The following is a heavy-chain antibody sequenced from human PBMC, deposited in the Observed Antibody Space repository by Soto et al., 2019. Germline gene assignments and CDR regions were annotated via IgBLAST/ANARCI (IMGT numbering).Heavy chain of an antibody. J-gene: IGHJ5*02. V-gene: IGHV1-69*13. D-gene: IGHD3-3*01. Sequence: SVKVSCKASGGTFSSYAISWVRQAPGQGLEWMGGIIPIFGTANYAQKFQGRVTITADESTSTAYMELSSLRSEDTAVYYCARGPSVDYDFWSGDNWFDHWGQGTLVTVS. CDR3: ARGPSVDYDFWSGDNWFDH. CDR1: GGTFSSYA. CDR2: IIPIFGTA.